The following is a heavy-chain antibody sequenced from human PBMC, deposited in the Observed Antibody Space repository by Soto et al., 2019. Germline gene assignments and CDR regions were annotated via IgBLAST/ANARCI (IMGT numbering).Heavy chain of an antibody. D-gene: IGHD3-22*01. CDR3: ASALPQDNYGSIGSGY. Sequence: AASVKVSCKASGYTFTSYYMHWVGQAPGEGLEWMGIINPRGGSTSYAQKFQGRGTMTRDTSTSTVYMELSSLRAEDTAVHYCASALPQDNYGSIGSGYWGQGTLVTVSS. CDR2: INPRGGST. CDR1: GYTFTSYY. V-gene: IGHV1-46*01. J-gene: IGHJ4*02.